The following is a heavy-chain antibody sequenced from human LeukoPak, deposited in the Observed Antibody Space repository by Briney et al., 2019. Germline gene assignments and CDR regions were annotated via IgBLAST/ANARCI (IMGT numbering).Heavy chain of an antibody. CDR3: ARPVEMSAYFQH. D-gene: IGHD5-24*01. V-gene: IGHV4-39*01. CDR2: IYYTGST. Sequence: SETLSLTCTDSGGSIRSSSYFWGWIRQPPGKGLEWIGSIYYTGSTHNNPSLKSRVTLSVDTSKNQFSLKLSSVTAADTAVYFCARPVEMSAYFQHWGQGTLVSVSS. J-gene: IGHJ1*01. CDR1: GGSIRSSSYF.